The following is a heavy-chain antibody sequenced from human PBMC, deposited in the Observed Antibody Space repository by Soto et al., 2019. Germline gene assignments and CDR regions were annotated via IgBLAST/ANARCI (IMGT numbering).Heavy chain of an antibody. J-gene: IGHJ5*01. CDR2: TYYRSKYYY. Sequence: SQTLSLTCVTSGDSVSSNHATWYWIRQSPSRGNEWLGRTYYRSKYYYDYALSVKSRITINPDTSNNPLSLQLNSVTPYDTAVYYCVRLIGNSWLDSWGQGTLVTVSS. D-gene: IGHD3-16*01. CDR1: GDSVSSNHAT. V-gene: IGHV6-1*01. CDR3: VRLIGNSWLDS.